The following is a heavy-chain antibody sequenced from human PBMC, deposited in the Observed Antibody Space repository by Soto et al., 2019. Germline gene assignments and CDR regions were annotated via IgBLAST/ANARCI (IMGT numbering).Heavy chain of an antibody. Sequence: SVKVSCKASGGTFSSYAINWVRQAPGQGLEWMGGIIPMFGTAKYAQKFQGRVTITADESTSTAYMELSSLRSEDTAVFYCASICSGGTCYPIWGQGTLVTVSS. CDR2: IIPMFGTA. CDR3: ASICSGGTCYPI. J-gene: IGHJ4*02. D-gene: IGHD2-15*01. V-gene: IGHV1-69*13. CDR1: GGTFSSYA.